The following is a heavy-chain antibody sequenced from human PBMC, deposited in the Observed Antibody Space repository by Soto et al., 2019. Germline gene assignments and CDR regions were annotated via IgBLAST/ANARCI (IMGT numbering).Heavy chain of an antibody. V-gene: IGHV4-39*01. CDR3: ARSRSCGGYTTYYGMDV. D-gene: IGHD2-21*01. CDR1: GGSISSSGNY. Sequence: SETLSLTCTVSGGSISSSGNYWGWIRQPPGKGPEWIATISYGGTTYYKPSLKSRVTISVDTSSNQFSLKLNSMTAADTAVYFCARSRSCGGYTTYYGMDVWGQGTTVTVSS. CDR2: ISYGGTT. J-gene: IGHJ6*02.